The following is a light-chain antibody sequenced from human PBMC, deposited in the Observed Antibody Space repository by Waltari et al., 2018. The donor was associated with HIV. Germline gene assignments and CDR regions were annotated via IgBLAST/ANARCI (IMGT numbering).Light chain of an antibody. CDR1: QSVLYSSSSTNY. V-gene: IGKV4-1*01. CDR3: QQYYSLPFT. CDR2: WAS. J-gene: IGKJ3*01. Sequence: DIVMTQSPDSLVVSLGERATINCKSSQSVLYSSSSTNYLAWYQQKPGHSPKLLIYWASTRESGVPDRFSGGGSGTDFTLTISSLQAEDVAVYYCQQYYSLPFTFGPGTKVDIK.